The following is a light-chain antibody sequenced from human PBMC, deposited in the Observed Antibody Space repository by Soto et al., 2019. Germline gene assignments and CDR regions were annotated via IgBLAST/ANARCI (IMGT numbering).Light chain of an antibody. Sequence: QSVLTQPASVSGSPGQSITISCTGTSSDVGGYNYVSWYQQHPGKAPKLMIYDVSNRPSGVSNRFSGSKSGNTASLTLSGLQAEDESDYYFSSYTSSSTVVFGGGTKLTVL. J-gene: IGLJ2*01. CDR1: SSDVGGYNY. CDR3: SSYTSSSTVV. CDR2: DVS. V-gene: IGLV2-14*01.